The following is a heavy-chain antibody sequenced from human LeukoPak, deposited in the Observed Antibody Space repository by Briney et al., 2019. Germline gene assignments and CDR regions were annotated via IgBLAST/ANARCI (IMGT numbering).Heavy chain of an antibody. Sequence: GESLRLSCAASGFTFTSYTMNWVRQAPGKGLEWVSLISSGSRFIYYADSVKGRFTISRDNAKNILYLQMDSLRVEDTAIYFCARSAVGTTTPLSYWGQGALVTVSS. CDR1: GFTFTSYT. CDR2: ISSGSRFI. V-gene: IGHV3-21*06. J-gene: IGHJ4*02. CDR3: ARSAVGTTTPLSY. D-gene: IGHD1-26*01.